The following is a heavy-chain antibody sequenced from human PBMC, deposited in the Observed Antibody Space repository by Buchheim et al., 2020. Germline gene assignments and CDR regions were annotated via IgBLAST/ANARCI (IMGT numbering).Heavy chain of an antibody. CDR1: GFTFNNYA. CDR3: AKDYHGMDGSGSYYNWFDP. D-gene: IGHD3-10*01. J-gene: IGHJ5*02. Sequence: EVQLLESGGGLVQPGGSLRLSCAASGFTFNNYAMSWVRQAPGKGLEWVSLISVSSGSTHYTDSVKGRFTISRDNSKNTLYLQMNSLRAEDTAVYYCAKDYHGMDGSGSYYNWFDPWGQGTL. V-gene: IGHV3-23*01. CDR2: ISVSSGST.